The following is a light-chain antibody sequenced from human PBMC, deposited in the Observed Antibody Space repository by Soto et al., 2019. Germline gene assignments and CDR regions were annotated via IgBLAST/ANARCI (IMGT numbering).Light chain of an antibody. V-gene: IGKV1-5*01. J-gene: IGKJ5*01. Sequence: DIHMTQSPATLSASVGDRVTITWRASQTISRWMTWYQQKPGKAPKLLIYEASSLESGVPSRFSGSGSGTEFTLTIAGLQPEDTTRYYCQQSEDLPITSGQGARLEI. CDR1: QTISRW. CDR3: QQSEDLPIT. CDR2: EAS.